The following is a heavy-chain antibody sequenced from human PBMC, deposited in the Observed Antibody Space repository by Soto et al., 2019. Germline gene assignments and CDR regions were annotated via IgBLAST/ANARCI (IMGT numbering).Heavy chain of an antibody. CDR1: GFSISSSSYY. J-gene: IGHJ4*02. V-gene: IGHV4-39*01. D-gene: IGHD6-13*01. CDR3: SRLPGYSSSWFDY. CDR2: IYYSGST. Sequence: SETLSLTCTVSGFSISSSSYYWGWIRQPPGKGLEWIGSIYYSGSTYYNPSLKSRVTISVDTSKNQFSLKLSSVTAADTAVYYCSRLPGYSSSWFDYWGQGTLVTVSS.